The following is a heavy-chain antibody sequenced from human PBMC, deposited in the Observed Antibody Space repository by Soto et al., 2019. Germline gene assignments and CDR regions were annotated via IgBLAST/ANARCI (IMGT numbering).Heavy chain of an antibody. CDR2: IIPIFGTA. D-gene: IGHD2-2*01. CDR3: ARGPASSFPSNYYGMDV. J-gene: IGHJ6*02. CDR1: GGTFSSNA. Sequence: ASVKVSCKESGGTFSSNAMSWVRQATRQGLEWMGGIIPIFGTANYAQKFQGRVTITADESTSTAYMELSSLRSEDTAVYYCARGPASSFPSNYYGMDVWGQGTTVTVSS. V-gene: IGHV1-69*13.